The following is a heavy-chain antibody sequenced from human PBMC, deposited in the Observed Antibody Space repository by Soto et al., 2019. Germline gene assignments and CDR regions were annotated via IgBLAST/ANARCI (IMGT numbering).Heavy chain of an antibody. V-gene: IGHV1-18*01. Sequence: GASVKVSCKASGYTFTSYGISWVRQAPGQGLEWMGWISAYNGNTNYAQKLQGRVTMTTDTSTSTAYMELRSLRSDDTAVYYCARGGVYYYGTQRLPMYNWFDPWGQGTLVTVSS. CDR3: ARGGVYYYGTQRLPMYNWFDP. CDR2: ISAYNGNT. D-gene: IGHD3-10*01. CDR1: GYTFTSYG. J-gene: IGHJ5*02.